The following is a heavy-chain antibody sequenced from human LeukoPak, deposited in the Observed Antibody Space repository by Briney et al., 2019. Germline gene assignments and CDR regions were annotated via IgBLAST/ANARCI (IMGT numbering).Heavy chain of an antibody. CDR3: ARGLEYYDFWSGYYRGGPNYFDY. V-gene: IGHV4-34*01. J-gene: IGHJ4*02. CDR2: INHSGST. Sequence: SETLSLTCAAYGGAFSGYYWSWIRQPPGKGLEWIGEINHSGSTNYNPSLKSRVTISVDTSKNQFSLKLSSVTAADTAVYYCARGLEYYDFWSGYYRGGPNYFDYWGQGTLVTVSS. CDR1: GGAFSGYY. D-gene: IGHD3-3*01.